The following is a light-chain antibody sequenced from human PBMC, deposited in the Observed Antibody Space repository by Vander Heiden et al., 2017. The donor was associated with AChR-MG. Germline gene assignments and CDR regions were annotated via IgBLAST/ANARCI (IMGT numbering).Light chain of an antibody. V-gene: IGKV1-39*01. J-gene: IGKJ1*01. CDR2: AAS. Sequence: DIQMTQSPSSLSPSVGDRVTITCRASQSISSYLNWYQQKQGKAPKLLIYAASSWQSGVPSRFYGSGSGTDFTLTISSLQPEDFATYYCQQSYSTPPTFGQGTKVEIK. CDR1: QSISSY. CDR3: QQSYSTPPT.